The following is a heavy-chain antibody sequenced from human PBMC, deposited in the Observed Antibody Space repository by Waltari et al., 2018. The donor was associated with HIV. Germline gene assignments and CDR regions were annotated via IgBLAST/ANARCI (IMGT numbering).Heavy chain of an antibody. CDR1: GGSISSGYYY. V-gene: IGHV4-61*02. D-gene: IGHD6-19*01. CDR2: VYITGST. J-gene: IGHJ3*02. CDR3: AREAGSGWFGAVDI. Sequence: QVQLQESGPGLVKPSQTLSLICTVSGGSISSGYYYWSWIRQPAGKGMEWIGRVYITGSTTYNSSLNSRVTISVDTTKNQFSLKLMSVTAADTAVYYCAREAGSGWFGAVDIWGQGTAVTVS.